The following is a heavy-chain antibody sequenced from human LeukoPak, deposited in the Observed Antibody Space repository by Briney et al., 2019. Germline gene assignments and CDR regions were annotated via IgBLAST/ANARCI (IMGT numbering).Heavy chain of an antibody. Sequence: ASVKVSCKASGYTFTYYAMNRVRQAPGQGLEWMGWINTNTGNPTYAQGFTGRFVFSLDTSVSTAYLQISGLKAEDTAVYYCATGTHSGSYYFDYWGQGTLVTVSS. CDR2: INTNTGNP. V-gene: IGHV7-4-1*02. J-gene: IGHJ4*02. CDR3: ATGTHSGSYYFDY. CDR1: GYTFTYYA. D-gene: IGHD1-26*01.